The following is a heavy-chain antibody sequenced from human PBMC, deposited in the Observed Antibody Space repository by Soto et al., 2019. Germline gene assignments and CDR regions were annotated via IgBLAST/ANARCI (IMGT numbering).Heavy chain of an antibody. CDR3: ARKGEWELPYYYYYGMDV. CDR1: GFTFSSYG. CDR2: IWYDGSNK. D-gene: IGHD1-26*01. V-gene: IGHV3-33*01. Sequence: QVQLVESGGGVVQPGRSLRLSCAASGFTFSSYGMHWVRQAPGKGLEWVAVIWYDGSNKYYADSVKGRFTISRDNSKNTLYLQRNSLRAEDTAVYYCARKGEWELPYYYYYGMDVWGQGTTVTVSS. J-gene: IGHJ6*02.